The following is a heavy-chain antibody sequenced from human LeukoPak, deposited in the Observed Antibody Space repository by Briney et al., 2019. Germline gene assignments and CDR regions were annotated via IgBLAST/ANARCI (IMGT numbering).Heavy chain of an antibody. D-gene: IGHD4-23*01. V-gene: IGHV3-33*06. J-gene: IGHJ4*02. CDR3: AKDSLAGGNHFDH. CDR1: GFTFSSYG. Sequence: GGSLRLSCAASGFTFSSYGMHWVRQAPGKWLEWVAVIWYDGSNKYYADSVKGRFTISRDNSKNTLYLQMNSLRAEDTAVYYCAKDSLAGGNHFDHWGQGTLVTVSS. CDR2: IWYDGSNK.